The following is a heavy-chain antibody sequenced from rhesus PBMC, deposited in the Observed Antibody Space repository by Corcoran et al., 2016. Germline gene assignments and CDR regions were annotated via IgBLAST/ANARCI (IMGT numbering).Heavy chain of an antibody. CDR1: GGSVSSGHW. CDR3: ARGSTVDY. J-gene: IGHJ4*01. Sequence: QVQLQESGPGLVKPSETLSLTCAVSGGSVSSGHWWNWIRQPPGKGLDWIGYISGSSAAPYYNPSLKSRVTFSRDTSKNHFSLRLNSVTAADTAVYYCARGSTVDYWGPGVLVTVSS. CDR2: ISGSSAAP. V-gene: IGHV4-65*01.